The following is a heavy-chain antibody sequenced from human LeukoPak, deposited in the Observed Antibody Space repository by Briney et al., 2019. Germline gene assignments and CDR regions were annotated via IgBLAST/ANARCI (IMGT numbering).Heavy chain of an antibody. CDR3: ARSRPATGTSRHPFDI. CDR1: GFTFNNYA. Sequence: GGSLRLSCAASGFTFNNYAMSWVRQAPGKGLEWGSAISDSGGVTKYADSMKGRFTISRDNSKNTLYLQMDSLRAEDTAVYYCARSRPATGTSRHPFDIWGQGTVVTVSS. V-gene: IGHV3-23*01. J-gene: IGHJ3*02. D-gene: IGHD1-1*01. CDR2: ISDSGGVT.